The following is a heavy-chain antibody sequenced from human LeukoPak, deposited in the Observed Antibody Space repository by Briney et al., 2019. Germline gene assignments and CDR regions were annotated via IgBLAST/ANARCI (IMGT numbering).Heavy chain of an antibody. J-gene: IGHJ4*02. CDR3: AKAPTTVGGYAY. CDR1: GFTFSSSA. Sequence: QTGGSLRLSCVASGFTFSSSAMSWVRQAPGKGLEWVSSISVSGGSTYYADSVKGRFTTSRDNSKNTLYLQMNSLRVEDTAVYYCAKAPTTVGGYAYWGQGTLVTVSS. CDR2: ISVSGGST. D-gene: IGHD4-17*01. V-gene: IGHV3-23*01.